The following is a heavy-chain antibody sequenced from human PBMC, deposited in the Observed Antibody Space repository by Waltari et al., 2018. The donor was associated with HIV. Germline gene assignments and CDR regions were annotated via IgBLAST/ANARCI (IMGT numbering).Heavy chain of an antibody. CDR3: VGHPPINIVVVVYAGLNWFDP. J-gene: IGHJ5*02. CDR2: VSYSGNT. Sequence: QLQLQESGPRLVKPSETLSLTCTLSGDSISSSNYYWGWVRQSPGTGLEWMGSVSYSGNTYYNPSLKSRVTISVDTPTNQFSLNLTSVTAADTARYYCVGHPPINIVVVVYAGLNWFDPWGQGTLVTVSS. V-gene: IGHV4-39*01. CDR1: GDSISSSNYY. D-gene: IGHD2-8*02.